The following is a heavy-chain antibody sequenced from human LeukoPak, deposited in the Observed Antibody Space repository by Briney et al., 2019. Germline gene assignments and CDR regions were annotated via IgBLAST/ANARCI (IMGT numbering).Heavy chain of an antibody. CDR1: GFTVSSNY. J-gene: IGHJ6*03. CDR3: ARALYYDFWSGYYMDV. Sequence: GGSLRLSCAASGFTVSSNYMSWVRQAPGKGLVWVSRIDTDGSSTNYADSVKGRFTISRDNAKNTLYLQMNSLRAEDTAVYYCARALYYDFWSGYYMDVWGKGTTVTVSS. CDR2: IDTDGSST. D-gene: IGHD3-3*01. V-gene: IGHV3-74*01.